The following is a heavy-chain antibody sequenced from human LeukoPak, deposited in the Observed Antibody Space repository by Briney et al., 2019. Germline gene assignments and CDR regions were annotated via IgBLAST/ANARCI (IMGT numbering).Heavy chain of an antibody. CDR2: ISSNWGST. Sequence: GGSLRLSCSASGFTFSSYAMHWVRQAPGKGLEYVSAISSNWGSTYYADSVKGRFTISRDNSKNTLYLQMSSLRAEDTAVYYCVSSNSGSYYALFYYYYGMDVWGQGTTVTVSS. J-gene: IGHJ6*02. D-gene: IGHD3-10*01. CDR1: GFTFSSYA. V-gene: IGHV3-64D*06. CDR3: VSSNSGSYYALFYYYYGMDV.